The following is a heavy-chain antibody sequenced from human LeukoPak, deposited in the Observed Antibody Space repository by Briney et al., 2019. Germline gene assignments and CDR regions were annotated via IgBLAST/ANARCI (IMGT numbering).Heavy chain of an antibody. CDR2: ITWNSGSI. CDR1: GFTFDDYA. CDR3: AKEFKYYYDSSGYYQN. J-gene: IGHJ4*02. D-gene: IGHD3-22*01. V-gene: IGHV3-9*01. Sequence: GGSLRLSCAASGFTFDDYAMHWVRQAPGKGLEWVSGITWNSGSIDYADSVKGRFTISRDNAKNSLYPQMNSLRAEDTALYYCAKEFKYYYDSSGYYQNWGRGTLVTVSS.